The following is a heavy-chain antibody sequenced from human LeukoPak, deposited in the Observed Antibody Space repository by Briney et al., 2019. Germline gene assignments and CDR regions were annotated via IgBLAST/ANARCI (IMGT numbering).Heavy chain of an antibody. V-gene: IGHV1-69*13. CDR1: AGTFSSYA. CDR2: IIPIFGTA. D-gene: IGHD6-19*01. Sequence: SVKVSCKASAGTFSSYAISWVRQPPGQGLEWMGGIIPIFGTANYAQKFQGRVTITADESTSTAYMELSSLRSEDTAVYYCARGHRIAVADYFDYWGQGTLVTVSS. CDR3: ARGHRIAVADYFDY. J-gene: IGHJ4*02.